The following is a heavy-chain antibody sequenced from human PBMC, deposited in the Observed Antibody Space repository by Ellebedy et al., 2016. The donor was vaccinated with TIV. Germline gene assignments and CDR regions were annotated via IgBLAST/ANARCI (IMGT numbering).Heavy chain of an antibody. Sequence: PGGSLRLSCKGSGYSFTSYWIGWVRQMPGKGLEWMGIIYPGDSDTRYSPSFQGQVTISADKSISTAYLQWSSLKASDTAMYYCARFRYGSGNYYFDYWGQGTLVTVSS. CDR1: GYSFTSYW. D-gene: IGHD3-10*01. CDR3: ARFRYGSGNYYFDY. CDR2: IYPGDSDT. V-gene: IGHV5-51*01. J-gene: IGHJ4*02.